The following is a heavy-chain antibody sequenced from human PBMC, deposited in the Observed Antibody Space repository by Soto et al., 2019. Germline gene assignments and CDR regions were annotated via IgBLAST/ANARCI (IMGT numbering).Heavy chain of an antibody. D-gene: IGHD2-2*01. CDR1: GYTFTGYY. V-gene: IGHV1-69*13. CDR2: IIPITGGA. J-gene: IGHJ6*02. CDR3: ARSQGSSTSLEIYYYYYYGMDV. Sequence: GASVKVSCKASGYTFTGYYMHWVRQAPGQGLEWMGGIIPITGGANYAQKFQGRVTIAADESTSTAYMELSSLRSEDTAVYYCARSQGSSTSLEIYYYYYYGMDVWGQGTTVTVSS.